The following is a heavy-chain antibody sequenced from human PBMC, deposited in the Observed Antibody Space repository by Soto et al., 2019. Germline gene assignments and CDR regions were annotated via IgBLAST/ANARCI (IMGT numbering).Heavy chain of an antibody. D-gene: IGHD4-17*01. CDR2: ISYDGSNK. V-gene: IGHV3-30-3*01. CDR3: ARDSTYDYGDQRDYFDY. Sequence: GGSLRLSCAASGFTSSSYAMHWVRQAPGKGLEWVAVISYDGSNKYYADSVKGRFTISRDNSKNTLYLQMNSLRAEDTAVYYCARDSTYDYGDQRDYFDYWGQGTLVTVSS. J-gene: IGHJ4*02. CDR1: GFTSSSYA.